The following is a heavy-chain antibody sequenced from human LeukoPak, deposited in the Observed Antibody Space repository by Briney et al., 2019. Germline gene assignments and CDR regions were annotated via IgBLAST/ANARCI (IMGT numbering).Heavy chain of an antibody. CDR1: GYTFTGCF. Sequence: GASVKVSCKASGYTFTGCFIHYVRQAPGQGLEWIGWIDPNSDNIRYSETFKDRVTMTRDTSTNNAYMELSWLRSDDTAVYYCARSAYNYGYVYFDHWGQGTLVIVSS. CDR3: ARSAYNYGYVYFDH. J-gene: IGHJ4*02. V-gene: IGHV1-2*02. CDR2: IDPNSDNI. D-gene: IGHD5-18*01.